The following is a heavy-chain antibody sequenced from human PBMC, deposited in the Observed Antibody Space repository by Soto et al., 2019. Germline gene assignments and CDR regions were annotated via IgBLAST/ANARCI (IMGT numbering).Heavy chain of an antibody. CDR1: GYRFSSHW. CDR3: ARYGSSWHDRDFDF. CDR2: IDPGDSNT. Sequence: EVQLVQSGAEVKKPGESLRISCKGFGYRFSSHWISWVRQMPGKGLEWLGRIDPGDSNTNYWPSLQGHVIISADKSISTAFLQWSSLKASDTAMYFCARYGSSWHDRDFDFWGQGTLVTVSS. J-gene: IGHJ4*02. D-gene: IGHD6-13*01. V-gene: IGHV5-10-1*03.